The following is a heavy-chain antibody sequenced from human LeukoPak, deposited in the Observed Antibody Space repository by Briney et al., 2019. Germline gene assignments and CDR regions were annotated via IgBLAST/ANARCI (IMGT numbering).Heavy chain of an antibody. CDR1: GCTFSNQA. D-gene: IGHD2-21*01. CDR2: VSGCGATT. J-gene: IGHJ4*02. Sequence: GGALTLSCPASGCTFSNQALRWLRQAPAKGLAWVATVSGCGATTYYADSVKRRLTISSHNSKDTLYLQMNTQRVDHIAVDCVSPDAGRFPTSPTDCWGQGSLVTVSS. CDR3: SPDAGRFPTSPTDC. V-gene: IGHV3-23*01.